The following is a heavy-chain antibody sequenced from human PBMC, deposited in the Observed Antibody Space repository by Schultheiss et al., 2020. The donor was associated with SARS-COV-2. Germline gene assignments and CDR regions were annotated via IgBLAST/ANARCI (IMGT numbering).Heavy chain of an antibody. Sequence: SETLSLTCTVSGGSISSGGYYWSWIRQHPGKGLEWIGYIYYSGSTNDNPSLQSRVTISVDKSKNQFSLKLTSVTAADTAVYYCVRKDVVTGFDHWGRGTLVTVSS. CDR1: GGSISSGGYY. J-gene: IGHJ4*02. CDR3: VRKDVVTGFDH. CDR2: IYYSGST. D-gene: IGHD2-21*02. V-gene: IGHV4-31*09.